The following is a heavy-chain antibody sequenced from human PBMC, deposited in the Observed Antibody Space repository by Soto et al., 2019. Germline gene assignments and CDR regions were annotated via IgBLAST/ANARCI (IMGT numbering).Heavy chain of an antibody. V-gene: IGHV3-53*01. CDR2: IYSGGST. CDR3: AGRVGATNYGMDV. Sequence: GGSLRLSCAASEFIVSSNYMNWVRQAPGKGLECVSTIYSGGSTYYADSVKGRFTISRDNSKNTLYLQMNNLRAEDTAVYYCAGRVGATNYGMDVWGQGTTVTVSS. CDR1: EFIVSSNY. J-gene: IGHJ6*02. D-gene: IGHD1-26*01.